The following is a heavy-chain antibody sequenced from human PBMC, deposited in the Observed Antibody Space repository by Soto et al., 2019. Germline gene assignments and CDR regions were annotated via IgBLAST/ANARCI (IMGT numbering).Heavy chain of an antibody. V-gene: IGHV3-9*01. J-gene: IGHJ6*02. CDR2: INWNSGSI. Sequence: GGSLRLSCAASGFTFDAYAMHWVRQAPGKGLEWVSGINWNSGSIGYADSVKGRFTISRDNAKTSLYLQMNSLRAEDTALYYCAKDRGSGSYAANYYYYGMDVWGQGTTVTVSS. CDR1: GFTFDAYA. D-gene: IGHD3-10*01. CDR3: AKDRGSGSYAANYYYYGMDV.